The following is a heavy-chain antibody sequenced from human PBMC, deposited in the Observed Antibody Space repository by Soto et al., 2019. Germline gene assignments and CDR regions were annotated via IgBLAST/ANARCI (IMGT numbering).Heavy chain of an antibody. V-gene: IGHV4-59*08. CDR3: AILYSGYDSKSFLLGVGRRKNLHGWYFDY. J-gene: IGHJ4*02. CDR1: GGSISSYY. Sequence: SETLSLTCTVSGGSISSYYWSWIRQPPGKGLEWIGYIYYSGSTNYNPSLKSRVTISVDTSKNQFSLKLSSVTAADTAVYYCAILYSGYDSKSFLLGVGRRKNLHGWYFDYWGQGTLVTVSS. D-gene: IGHD5-12*01. CDR2: IYYSGST.